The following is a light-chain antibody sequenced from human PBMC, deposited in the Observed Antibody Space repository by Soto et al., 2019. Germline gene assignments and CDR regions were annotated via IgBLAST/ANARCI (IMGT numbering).Light chain of an antibody. V-gene: IGKV3-20*01. CDR2: GAS. J-gene: IGKJ4*01. Sequence: EVVLTQSTGTLSFSPGERATLSCRASQSVGSDYLAWYQQKPGQAPRILIFGASGRATGIPDRFSGSGSGTDFTLTISRLEPEDFAVYYCQQYGSSPLTFGGGTKVE. CDR3: QQYGSSPLT. CDR1: QSVGSDY.